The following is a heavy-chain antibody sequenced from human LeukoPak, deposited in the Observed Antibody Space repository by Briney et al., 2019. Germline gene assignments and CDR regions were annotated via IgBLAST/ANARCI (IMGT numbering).Heavy chain of an antibody. J-gene: IGHJ4*02. V-gene: IGHV4-59*01. Sequence: SETLSLTCTVSRGSISGYSWSWIRQSPGGGLEWIGYIYYSGSTNYNPSLKSRVTISVDTSKNQFSLKLSSVTAADTAVYYCARFRKRTGEAFDYWGQGTLVTVSS. CDR2: IYYSGST. CDR3: ARFRKRTGEAFDY. CDR1: RGSISGYS. D-gene: IGHD7-27*01.